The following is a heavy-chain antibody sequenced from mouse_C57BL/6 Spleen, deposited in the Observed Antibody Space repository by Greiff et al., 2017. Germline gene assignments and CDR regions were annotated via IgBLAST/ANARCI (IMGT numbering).Heavy chain of an antibody. D-gene: IGHD2-10*02. CDR3: TTLVYRDYFDY. V-gene: IGHV14-4*01. CDR2: IDPENGDT. CDR1: GFNIKDDY. Sequence: EVQLQQSGAELVRPGASVKLSCTASGFNIKDDYMHWVKQRPEQGLEWIGWIDPENGDTEYASKFQGKATITADTSSNTAYLQLSSLTSEDTAVYYCTTLVYRDYFDYWGQGTTLTVSS. J-gene: IGHJ2*01.